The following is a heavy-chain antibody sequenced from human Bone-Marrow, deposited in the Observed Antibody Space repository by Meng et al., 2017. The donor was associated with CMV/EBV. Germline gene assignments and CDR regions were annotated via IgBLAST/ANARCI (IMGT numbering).Heavy chain of an antibody. CDR3: ARREYSAAWSQPRAFDI. CDR1: GYSFTSYW. CDR2: TYPGDSDT. J-gene: IGHJ3*02. D-gene: IGHD5-12*01. V-gene: IGHV5-51*01. Sequence: GESLKISCKGSGYSFTSYWIGWVRQMPGKGLEWMGITYPGDSDTRYSPSFQGQVTISADKSISTAYLQWSSLKASDTAMYYCARREYSAAWSQPRAFDIWGQGTMVTVSS.